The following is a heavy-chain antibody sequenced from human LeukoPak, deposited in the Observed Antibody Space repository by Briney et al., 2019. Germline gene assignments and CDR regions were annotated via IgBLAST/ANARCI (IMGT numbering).Heavy chain of an antibody. CDR3: ARYLPRDWFDP. D-gene: IGHD2-2*01. CDR1: LDSFIAYY. CDR2: INDSGST. J-gene: IGHJ5*02. Sequence: SEAPSLTCADYLDSFIAYYWSWIPPPPGKWLEWIGEINDSGSTNYNPYLKSRISISIDTYKNQFSLKLRSVNAADMAVYYCARYLPRDWFDPWGQGTLVIVFS. V-gene: IGHV4-34*01.